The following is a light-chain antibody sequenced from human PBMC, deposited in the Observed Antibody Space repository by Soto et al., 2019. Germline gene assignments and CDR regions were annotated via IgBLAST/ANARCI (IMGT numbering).Light chain of an antibody. CDR3: QQSYSAPPWT. CDR1: RSITTY. Sequence: DIQMTQSPSSLSASVGDTVTITCRASRSITTYLNWYQQKPGKAPTLLIYAASSLQSGVPSRFSGSGSGTDFTLTISSLQPEDFATYYCQQSYSAPPWTFGQRTKLEIK. V-gene: IGKV1-39*01. J-gene: IGKJ2*01. CDR2: AAS.